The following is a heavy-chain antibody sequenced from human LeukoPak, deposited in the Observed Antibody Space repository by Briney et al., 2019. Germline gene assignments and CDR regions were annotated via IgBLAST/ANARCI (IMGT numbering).Heavy chain of an antibody. CDR1: GFTLTTYV. Sequence: GGSLRLSCAASGFTLTTYVMHWVRQAPGKGLEWVALIWHDGSNKYYGDSVKDRFTISRDNSKNTLYLQMDSLRAEDTAVYYCARDRGYTYGHPLDYWGQGTLVTVSS. D-gene: IGHD5-18*01. CDR3: ARDRGYTYGHPLDY. J-gene: IGHJ4*02. CDR2: IWHDGSNK. V-gene: IGHV3-33*01.